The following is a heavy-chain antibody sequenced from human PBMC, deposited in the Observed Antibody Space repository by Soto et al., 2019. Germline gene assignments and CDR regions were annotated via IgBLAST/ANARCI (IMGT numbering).Heavy chain of an antibody. D-gene: IGHD3-9*01. CDR2: ISAYNGNT. V-gene: IGHV1-18*04. CDR3: AAYDILTGPQLDY. Sequence: AASVKVSCKASGYIFTSYGISWVRQAPGQGLEWMGWISAYNGNTNYAQKLQGRVTMTTDTSTSTAYMELRSLRSDDTAVYYCAAYDILTGPQLDYWGQGTLVTVSS. CDR1: GYIFTSYG. J-gene: IGHJ4*02.